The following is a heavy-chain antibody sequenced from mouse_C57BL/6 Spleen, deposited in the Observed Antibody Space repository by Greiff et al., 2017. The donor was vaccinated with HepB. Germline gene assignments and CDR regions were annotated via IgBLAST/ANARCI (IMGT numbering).Heavy chain of an antibody. CDR1: GFTFSSYG. Sequence: EVKLMESGGDLVKPGGSLKLSCAASGFTFSSYGMSWVRQTPDKRLEWVATISSGGSYTYYPDSVKGRFTISRDNAKNTLYLQMSSLKSEDTAMYYCASSEGDYWGQGTSVTVSS. J-gene: IGHJ4*01. CDR2: ISSGGSYT. CDR3: ASSEGDY. V-gene: IGHV5-6*01.